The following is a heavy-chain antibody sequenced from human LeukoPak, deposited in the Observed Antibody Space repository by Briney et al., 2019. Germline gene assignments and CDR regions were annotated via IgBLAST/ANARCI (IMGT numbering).Heavy chain of an antibody. D-gene: IGHD2-2*01. Sequence: PGGSLSLSFAASGFTVSSNYMSWVRQAPGKGLEWVSAMSGSGGSTYYADSVKGRFTISRDNSKNTLYLQMNSLRAEDTAVYYCAKDVLIVVVPAARKGVGYWGQGTLVTVSS. J-gene: IGHJ4*02. CDR1: GFTVSSNY. CDR2: MSGSGGST. CDR3: AKDVLIVVVPAARKGVGY. V-gene: IGHV3-23*01.